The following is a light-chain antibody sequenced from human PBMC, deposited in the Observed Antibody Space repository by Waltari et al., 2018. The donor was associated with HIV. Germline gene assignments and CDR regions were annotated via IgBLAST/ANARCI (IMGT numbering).Light chain of an antibody. CDR2: DNN. CDR1: NSNIGNNY. Sequence: QSVLTQPPSVSAVPGQKVTISCSGRNSNIGNNYVSWYQQIPGTAPKLLIYDNNKRPSGIPDRFSGSKSDTSATLGITGLQTGDEADYRCGTWDSSLSAVVFGGGTKLTVL. CDR3: GTWDSSLSAVV. V-gene: IGLV1-51*01. J-gene: IGLJ3*02.